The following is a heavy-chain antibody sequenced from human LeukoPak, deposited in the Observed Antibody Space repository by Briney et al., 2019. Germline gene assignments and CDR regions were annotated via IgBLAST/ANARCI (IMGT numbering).Heavy chain of an antibody. CDR1: GYSFADFW. CDR3: ARGGYSSDWYYYFDP. V-gene: IGHV5-10-1*01. J-gene: IGHJ5*02. Sequence: GESLKISCEASGYSFADFWISWVRQMPGRGLEWMGRIDPEDSYTNYNPSFEGHVTISADKSINTAYPQLRSLKASDTAMYYCARGGYSSDWYYYFDPWGQGTLVTVSS. CDR2: IDPEDSYT. D-gene: IGHD6-19*01.